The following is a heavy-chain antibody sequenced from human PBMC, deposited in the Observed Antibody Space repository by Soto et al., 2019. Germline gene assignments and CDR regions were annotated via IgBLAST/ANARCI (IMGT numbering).Heavy chain of an antibody. CDR3: ARALTGLPFDY. D-gene: IGHD3-9*01. CDR2: IYYSGST. CDR1: GDSISGYY. Sequence: QVQLQESGPGLVKPSETLSLTCTVSGDSISGYYWSWIRQPPGKGLEWIGYIYYSGSTNYNPSLKSRVTISLDMSKKQFSLKLSSVTAADTAMYYCARALTGLPFDYWGQGTLVTVSS. J-gene: IGHJ4*02. V-gene: IGHV4-59*01.